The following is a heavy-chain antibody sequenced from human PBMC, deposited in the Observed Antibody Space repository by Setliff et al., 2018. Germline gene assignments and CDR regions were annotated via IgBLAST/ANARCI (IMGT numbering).Heavy chain of an antibody. CDR3: ARSFSRSGKFLLYY. J-gene: IGHJ4*02. D-gene: IGHD1-26*01. CDR1: GGSFSGYY. V-gene: IGHV4-34*12. Sequence: SETLSLTCAVYGGSFSGYYWSWIRQPPGKRLEWIGEIIHSGSTNSNPSLKSRVTISMDTSKNQFSLKVPSVTAAYTAVYYCARSFSRSGKFLLYYWGQGALVTVSS. CDR2: IIHSGST.